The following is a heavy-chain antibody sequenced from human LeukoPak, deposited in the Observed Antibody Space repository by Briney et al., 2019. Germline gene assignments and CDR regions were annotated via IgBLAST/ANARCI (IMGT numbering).Heavy chain of an antibody. CDR3: AKGGSRPIAVAGSWAY. Sequence: SETLSLTCSVSGGSLTSHYWSWIRQPPGKGLEWLGYTHYTGETRSNPSLRSRLTMSTDMSKNQVSLTLNFVTAADTAVYYCAKGGSRPIAVAGSWAYWGQGTLVTVSS. CDR2: THYTGET. D-gene: IGHD6-19*01. CDR1: GGSLTSHY. J-gene: IGHJ4*02. V-gene: IGHV4-59*08.